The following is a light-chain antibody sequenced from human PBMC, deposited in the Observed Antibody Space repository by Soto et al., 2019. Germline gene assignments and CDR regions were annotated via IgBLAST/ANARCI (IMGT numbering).Light chain of an antibody. V-gene: IGKV3-20*01. Sequence: EIVLTQSPGTLSLSTGDRATLSCRASQSLSVSYIACHQQKPGQAPRLLIYSTSSRAAGIPDRFTGRGCGTHLTLTISRREPEGFAVYYCRHFGVSPQTFGQGTTVEV. CDR2: STS. CDR1: QSLSVSY. CDR3: RHFGVSPQT. J-gene: IGKJ1*01.